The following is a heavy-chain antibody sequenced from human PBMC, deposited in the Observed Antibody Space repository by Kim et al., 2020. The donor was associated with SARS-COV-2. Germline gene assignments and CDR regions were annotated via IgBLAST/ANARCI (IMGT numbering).Heavy chain of an antibody. Sequence: LKRRVTISVDTSKNQFSLKRSSVTAADTAVYYCARRARSGSYYYYGMDVWGQGTTVTVSS. V-gene: IGHV4-61*07. D-gene: IGHD1-26*01. CDR3: ARRARSGSYYYYGMDV. J-gene: IGHJ6*02.